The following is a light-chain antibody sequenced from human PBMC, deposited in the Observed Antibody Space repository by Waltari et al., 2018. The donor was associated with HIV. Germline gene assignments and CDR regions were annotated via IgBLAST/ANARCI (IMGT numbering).Light chain of an antibody. J-gene: IGLJ2*01. V-gene: IGLV3-1*01. Sequence: SYELTQPPSVSVSPDKTASITCSGDRLGDKYACWYQQQPGQSPVLVIYQDSKRPSGIPERFSGSNSGNTATLTISGTQAMDEADYYCQAWDSSTVVFGGGTKLTVL. CDR1: RLGDKY. CDR3: QAWDSSTVV. CDR2: QDS.